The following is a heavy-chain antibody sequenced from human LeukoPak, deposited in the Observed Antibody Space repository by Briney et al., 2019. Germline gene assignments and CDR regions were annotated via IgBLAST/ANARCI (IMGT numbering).Heavy chain of an antibody. J-gene: IGHJ4*02. CDR2: INSYGSST. V-gene: IGHV3-74*01. CDR3: ARDKEDSSGFPLGY. CDR1: GFTFSSYW. D-gene: IGHD3-22*01. Sequence: GGSLRLSCAASGFTFSSYWMHWVRQAPGKGLVWVSRINSYGSSTSYADSVKGRFTISRDNAKNTLYLQMNSPRAEDTAVYYCARDKEDSSGFPLGYWGQGILVTVSS.